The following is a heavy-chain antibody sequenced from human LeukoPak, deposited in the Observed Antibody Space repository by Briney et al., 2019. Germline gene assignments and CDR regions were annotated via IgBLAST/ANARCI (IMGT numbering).Heavy chain of an antibody. CDR2: IWYDGTEK. Sequence: PGGSLRLSCAASGFTFSIYGMQWVRQAPGEGLEWVAVIWYDGTEKYYADSVKGRFTISRDNSKNMVYLQMNSLRAEDTAVYYCARDRNSFDHWGQGTLVTVSS. V-gene: IGHV3-33*01. J-gene: IGHJ4*02. CDR1: GFTFSIYG. CDR3: ARDRNSFDH. D-gene: IGHD3-3*02.